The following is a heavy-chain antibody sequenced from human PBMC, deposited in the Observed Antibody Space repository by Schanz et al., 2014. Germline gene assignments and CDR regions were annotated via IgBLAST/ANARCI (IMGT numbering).Heavy chain of an antibody. CDR1: TFTFDHYA. Sequence: EVQLVESGGGVVRPGGSLRLSCSASTFTFDHYAMTWVRQAPGKGLEWVSLISDSGDTAYYADSVKGRFTISRDNFKGALYLQMSSLRAEDTAVYYCAKSLESCPGGRCSRGYFDYWGQGTLVTVSS. CDR2: ISDSGDTA. CDR3: AKSLESCPGGRCSRGYFDY. J-gene: IGHJ4*02. V-gene: IGHV3-23*04. D-gene: IGHD2-8*02.